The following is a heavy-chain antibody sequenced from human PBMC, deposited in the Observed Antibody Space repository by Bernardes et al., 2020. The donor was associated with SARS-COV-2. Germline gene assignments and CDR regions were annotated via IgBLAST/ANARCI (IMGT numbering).Heavy chain of an antibody. D-gene: IGHD3-3*01. CDR3: ARWGHTIFGVVINDAFDI. CDR2: INHSGST. CDR1: GGSFSGYY. J-gene: IGHJ3*02. Sequence: SETLSLTCAVYGGSFSGYYWSWIRQPPGKGLEWIGEINHSGSTNYNPSLKSRVTISVDTSKNQFSLKLSSVTAADTAVYYCARWGHTIFGVVINDAFDIWGQGTMVTVSS. V-gene: IGHV4-34*01.